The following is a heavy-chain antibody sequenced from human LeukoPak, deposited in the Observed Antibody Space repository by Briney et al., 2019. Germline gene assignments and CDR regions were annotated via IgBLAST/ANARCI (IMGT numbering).Heavy chain of an antibody. CDR1: GFTFSSYS. J-gene: IGHJ4*02. D-gene: IGHD6-6*01. CDR3: ARSQYSSSSTQGY. Sequence: PGGSLRLSCAASGFTFSSYSMNWVRQAPGKGLEWVSYIGSSDSTIYYADSVKGRFTISRDNAKNSLYLQMNSLRAEDTAVYYCARSQYSSSSTQGYWGQGTLVTVSS. V-gene: IGHV3-48*01. CDR2: IGSSDSTI.